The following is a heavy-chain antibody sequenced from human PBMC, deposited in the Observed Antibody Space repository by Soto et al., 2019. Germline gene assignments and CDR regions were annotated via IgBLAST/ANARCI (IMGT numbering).Heavy chain of an antibody. Sequence: EVQLVESGGGLVQPGGSLRLSCAASGFSFSTYDMNWVRQAPGKGLEWVSYISSGGQTIKSTDSVKGRFTISRDSAKNSLYLHMGGLRDEDTGVYYCARDPQRGYSGMDVWGQGTTVTVSS. CDR2: ISSGGQTI. V-gene: IGHV3-48*02. J-gene: IGHJ6*02. CDR3: ARDPQRGYSGMDV. CDR1: GFSFSTYD. D-gene: IGHD2-2*01.